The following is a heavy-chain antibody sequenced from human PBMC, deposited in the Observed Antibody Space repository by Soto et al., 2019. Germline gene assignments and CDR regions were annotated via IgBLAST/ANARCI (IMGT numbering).Heavy chain of an antibody. D-gene: IGHD3-22*01. J-gene: IGHJ6*02. CDR3: ANRLYYYDSSGPYGMDV. V-gene: IGHV3-23*01. CDR1: GFTFSSYA. CDR2: ISGSGGST. Sequence: GGSLRLSCAASGFTFSSYAMSWVRQAPGKGLEWVSAISGSGGSTYYADSVKGRFTISRDNSKNTLYLQMNSLRAEDTAVYYCANRLYYYDSSGPYGMDVWGQGTTVTVSS.